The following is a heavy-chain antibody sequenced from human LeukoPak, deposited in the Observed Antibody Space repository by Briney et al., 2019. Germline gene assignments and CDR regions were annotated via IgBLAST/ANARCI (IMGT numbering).Heavy chain of an antibody. CDR1: GFTFRNCG. V-gene: IGHV3-30*02. J-gene: IGHJ4*02. D-gene: IGHD4-23*01. Sequence: GGSLRLSCAASGFTFRNCGMHWVRQAPGKGLEWVALILYDGRKVYHADSVKGRFTISRDNSKNTLYLQMNSLRAEDTALYYCARDDDYGGNNLDYWGQGTLVTVSS. CDR3: ARDDDYGGNNLDY. CDR2: ILYDGRKV.